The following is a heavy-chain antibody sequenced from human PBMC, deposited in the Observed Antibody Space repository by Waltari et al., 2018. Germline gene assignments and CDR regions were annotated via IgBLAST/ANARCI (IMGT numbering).Heavy chain of an antibody. V-gene: IGHV3-30-3*01. CDR1: GFAFNNYA. D-gene: IGHD1-26*01. CDR2: ISYGGSFK. Sequence: QIQLMESGGGVVQPGKSLRIPCVGSGFAFNNYAMYWVRQAPGKGREWVASISYGGSFKYTADSVKGRFTISRDNSKNTVYLQMDNVTVGDTAVYYCARGFTNSALFELWGQGTLVTVSS. CDR3: ARGFTNSALFEL. J-gene: IGHJ4*02.